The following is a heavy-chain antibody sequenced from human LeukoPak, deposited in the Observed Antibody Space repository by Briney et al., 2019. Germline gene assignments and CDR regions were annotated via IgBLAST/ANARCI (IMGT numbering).Heavy chain of an antibody. J-gene: IGHJ4*02. CDR1: GFTFSSYE. V-gene: IGHV3-48*03. CDR2: ISSSGSTI. Sequence: GGSLRLSCAASGFTFSSYEMNWVRQAPGKGLEWVSYISSSGSTIYYADSVKGRFTISRDNAKNSLYLQMNSLRAEDTALYYCAKGGFGELWYYFDYWGQGTLVTVSS. D-gene: IGHD3-10*01. CDR3: AKGGFGELWYYFDY.